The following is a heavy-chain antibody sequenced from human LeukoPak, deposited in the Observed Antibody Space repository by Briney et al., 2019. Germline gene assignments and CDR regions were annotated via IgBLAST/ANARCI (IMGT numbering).Heavy chain of an antibody. CDR1: GGSISSSSYY. CDR2: IYYSGST. Sequence: SETLSLTCTVSGGSISSSSYYWGWIRQPPGKGLEWIGSIYYSGSTYYNPSLKSRVTISVDTSKNQSSLKLSSVTAADTAVYYCARVGIVVVPAASNWFDPWGQGTLVTVSS. J-gene: IGHJ5*02. V-gene: IGHV4-39*07. D-gene: IGHD2-2*01. CDR3: ARVGIVVVPAASNWFDP.